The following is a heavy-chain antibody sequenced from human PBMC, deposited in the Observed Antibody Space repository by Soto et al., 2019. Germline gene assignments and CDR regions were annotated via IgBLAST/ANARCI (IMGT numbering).Heavy chain of an antibody. CDR2: ISYDGSLQ. D-gene: IGHD5-18*01. CDR3: VSDRGYGHASVPYS. J-gene: IGHJ4*02. Sequence: QAQLVESGGGVVQPGRSLRLSCAASGFAFSSYGMHWVRQAPATGLEWVAVISYDGSLQHYADSVKGRFTISRDNSKNMVLLQMSSLRAEDTAVYYCVSDRGYGHASVPYSWGRGTLVSVSS. CDR1: GFAFSSYG. V-gene: IGHV3-30*03.